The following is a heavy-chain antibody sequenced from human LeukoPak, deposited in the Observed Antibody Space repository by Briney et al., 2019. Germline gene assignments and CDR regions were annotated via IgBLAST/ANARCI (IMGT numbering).Heavy chain of an antibody. CDR2: INHSGST. D-gene: IGHD5-12*01. CDR1: GGSFSGYY. V-gene: IGHV4-34*01. CDR3: ARGKRGYSGYGQQGKYYYYMDV. J-gene: IGHJ6*03. Sequence: SETLSLTCAVYGGSFSGYYWSWIRQHPGKGREWIGEINHSGSTNYNPSLKSRVTISVDTSKNQFSLKLSSVTAADTAVYYCARGKRGYSGYGQQGKYYYYMDVWGKGTTVTVSS.